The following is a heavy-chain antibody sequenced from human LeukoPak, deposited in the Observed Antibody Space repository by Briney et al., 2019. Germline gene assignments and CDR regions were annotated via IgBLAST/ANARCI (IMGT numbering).Heavy chain of an antibody. CDR2: ISGTGGST. CDR3: AKLTGIVAPSKHIDY. J-gene: IGHJ4*02. V-gene: IGHV3-23*01. Sequence: GGSLRLSCAASGFTFRNYAMSWVRQAPGKGLEWVSAISGTGGSTYYADSVKGRFTISRDNSKNTLYLQMSILRAEDTAVYYCAKLTGIVAPSKHIDYWGQGTLVTVSS. CDR1: GFTFRNYA. D-gene: IGHD2-2*01.